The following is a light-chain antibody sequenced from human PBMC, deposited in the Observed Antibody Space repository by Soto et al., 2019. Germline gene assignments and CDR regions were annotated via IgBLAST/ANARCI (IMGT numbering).Light chain of an antibody. Sequence: QSVLTQPASVSGSPGQSITISCTGTSSDVGGYNYVSWYQQHPGKAPKLMIYDVSNRPSGVSNRFSGSKSVNTASLTISGLQAEDEADYYCSLYTRSSLYVFGTVTKVTVL. CDR3: SLYTRSSLYV. CDR2: DVS. CDR1: SSDVGGYNY. J-gene: IGLJ1*01. V-gene: IGLV2-14*01.